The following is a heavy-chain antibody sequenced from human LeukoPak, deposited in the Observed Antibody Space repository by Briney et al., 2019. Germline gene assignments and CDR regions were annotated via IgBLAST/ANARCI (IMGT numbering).Heavy chain of an antibody. V-gene: IGHV4-59*01. D-gene: IGHD4-4*01. CDR1: GGSLSSYY. J-gene: IGHJ3*02. CDR2: IYYSGST. CDR3: ARTYSNYGGRDAFDI. Sequence: PSETLSLTCTVSGGSLSSYYWSWIRQPPGKGLEWIGYIYYSGSTNYNPSLKSRVTISVDTSKNQFSLKLSSVTAADTAVYYCARTYSNYGGRDAFDIWGQGTMVTVSS.